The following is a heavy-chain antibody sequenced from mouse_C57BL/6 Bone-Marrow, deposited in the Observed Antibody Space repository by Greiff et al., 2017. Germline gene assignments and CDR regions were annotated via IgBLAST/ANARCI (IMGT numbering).Heavy chain of an antibody. V-gene: IGHV5-17*01. CDR3: ARDLYYYGSSPFAY. Sequence: EVKLVESGGGLVKPGGSLKLSCAASGFTFSDYGMHWVRQAPEKGLEWVAYISSGSSTIYYADTVKGRFTISRDNAKNTLFLQMTSLRSEATAMYYCARDLYYYGSSPFAYWGQGTLVTVSA. D-gene: IGHD1-1*01. J-gene: IGHJ3*01. CDR2: ISSGSSTI. CDR1: GFTFSDYG.